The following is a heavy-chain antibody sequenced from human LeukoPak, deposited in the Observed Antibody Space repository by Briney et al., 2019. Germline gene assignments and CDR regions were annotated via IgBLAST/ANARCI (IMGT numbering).Heavy chain of an antibody. CDR2: ISGNRGSI. D-gene: IGHD1-26*01. CDR3: AKDSTDSGSYRAGYFDY. V-gene: IGHV3-9*01. J-gene: IGHJ4*02. CDR1: GFTFDDYA. Sequence: PGGSLRLSCAASGFTFDDYAMHWVRQPPGKGLEWVSGISGNRGSIGYAVYVKGRFTITRDNGKNPMYLQMQSLRTEDTALYYSAKDSTDSGSYRAGYFDYWGQGTLVTVSS.